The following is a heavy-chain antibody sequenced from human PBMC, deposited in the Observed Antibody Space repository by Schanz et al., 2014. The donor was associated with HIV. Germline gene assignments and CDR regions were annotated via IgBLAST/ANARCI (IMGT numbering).Heavy chain of an antibody. J-gene: IGHJ6*02. V-gene: IGHV3-23*01. D-gene: IGHD3-3*01. Sequence: EVQLLESGGGLVQPGGSLRLSCAASGFTFSNYAMTWVRQAPGKGLEWVSAISGGSTYYADSVKGRFTISRDNSKNTLYLQMNSLRAEDTAVYYCARDWRPNYDFWSGSIGVIGMDVWGQGTTVTVSS. CDR2: ISGGST. CDR3: ARDWRPNYDFWSGSIGVIGMDV. CDR1: GFTFSNYA.